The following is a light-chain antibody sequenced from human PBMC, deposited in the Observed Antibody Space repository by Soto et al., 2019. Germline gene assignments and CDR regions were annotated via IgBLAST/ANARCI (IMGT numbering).Light chain of an antibody. Sequence: QSALTQPRSVSGSPGQSVTISCTGTSSDIGGYKYVSWYQQHPGKAPKLMIYDVSKRPSTVPDRFSGSQSGNTASLTISGLQAEDEADYFCCSYAGNYIYVFGTGTKVTVL. CDR1: SSDIGGYKY. CDR3: CSYAGNYIYV. J-gene: IGLJ1*01. CDR2: DVS. V-gene: IGLV2-11*01.